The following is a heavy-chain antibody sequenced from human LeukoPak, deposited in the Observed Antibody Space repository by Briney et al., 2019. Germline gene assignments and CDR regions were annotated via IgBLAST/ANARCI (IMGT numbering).Heavy chain of an antibody. Sequence: SVKVSCKASGGTFSSYAISWVRQAPGQGLEWMGGVIPIFGTANYAQKFQGRVTITADESTSTAYMELSSLRSEDTAVYYCARAYCSSTSCSPRGWFDPWGQGTLVTVSS. V-gene: IGHV1-69*13. J-gene: IGHJ5*02. CDR1: GGTFSSYA. D-gene: IGHD2-2*01. CDR2: VIPIFGTA. CDR3: ARAYCSSTSCSPRGWFDP.